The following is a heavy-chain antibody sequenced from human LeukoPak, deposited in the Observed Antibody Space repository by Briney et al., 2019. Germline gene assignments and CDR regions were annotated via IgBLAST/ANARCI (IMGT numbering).Heavy chain of an antibody. J-gene: IGHJ4*02. CDR3: ARGDGNDY. CDR1: GFTFSTYI. CDR2: ISSTSNTM. Sequence: PGGSLRLSCAASGFTFSTYIMNWVRQAPGKGLEWVSYISSTSNTMYYADSVKGRFTISRDNAKNSLYLQMNSLRDEDTAVYYCARGDGNDYWGQGTLVTVSS. D-gene: IGHD1-26*01. V-gene: IGHV3-48*02.